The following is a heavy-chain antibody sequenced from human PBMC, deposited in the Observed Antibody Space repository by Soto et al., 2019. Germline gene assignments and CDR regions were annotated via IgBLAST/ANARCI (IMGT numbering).Heavy chain of an antibody. CDR2: MNPNSGNS. CDR3: ATSLRAGAYDI. V-gene: IGHV1-8*01. D-gene: IGHD4-17*01. J-gene: IGHJ3*02. Sequence: ASVKVSCKASGYTFTSHDINWVRQAPGQGLERMGWMNPNSGNSGYVHQFQGRVTMTRYTSISTAYMELTSLTSEDTAMYYCATSLRAGAYDIWGQGTMVTVSS. CDR1: GYTFTSHD.